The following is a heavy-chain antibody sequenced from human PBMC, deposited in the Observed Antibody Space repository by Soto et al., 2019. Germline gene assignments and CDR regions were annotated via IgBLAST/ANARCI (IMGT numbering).Heavy chain of an antibody. CDR1: GFTFSDYY. Sequence: PGGSLRLSCAASGFTFSDYYMTWIRQAPGKGLEWVSYISSSGTGIYYADSVKGRFTISRDNAKKSLYLQMSSLRAEDTAVYYCAREFSDDFDIWGQGTMVTVSS. CDR3: AREFSDDFDI. J-gene: IGHJ3*02. V-gene: IGHV3-11*01. CDR2: ISSSGTGI.